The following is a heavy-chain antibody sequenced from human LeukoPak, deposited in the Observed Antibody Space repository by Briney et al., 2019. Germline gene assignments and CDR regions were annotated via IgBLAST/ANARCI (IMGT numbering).Heavy chain of an antibody. V-gene: IGHV4-4*09. CDR1: GGSISSYY. D-gene: IGHD4-17*01. CDR2: IYTSGST. J-gene: IGHJ4*02. Sequence: PSETLSLTCTVSGGSISSYYWSWIRQPPGKGLEWIGYIYTSGSTNYNPSLKSRVTISVDTSKNQFSLKLSSVTAADTAVYYCARLLGYGARNDYWGQGTLVTVSS. CDR3: ARLLGYGARNDY.